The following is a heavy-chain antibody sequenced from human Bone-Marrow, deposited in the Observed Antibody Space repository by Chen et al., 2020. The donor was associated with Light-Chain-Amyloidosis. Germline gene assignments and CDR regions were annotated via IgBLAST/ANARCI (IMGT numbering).Heavy chain of an antibody. CDR2: IYPADSDA. CDR3: ARRRDGYNFDY. D-gene: IGHD5-12*01. Sequence: EVQLEQSGPEVKKPGESLKISCKGSGYTFPNYWIGWVRQMPGKGLEWMGVIYPADSDARYSPSFEGQVTISADKSITTAYLQWRSLKASDTAMYYCARRRDGYNFDYWGQGTLVTVSS. CDR1: GYTFPNYW. J-gene: IGHJ4*02. V-gene: IGHV5-51*01.